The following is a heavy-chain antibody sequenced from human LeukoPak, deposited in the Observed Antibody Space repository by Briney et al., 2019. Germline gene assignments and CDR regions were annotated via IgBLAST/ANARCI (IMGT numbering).Heavy chain of an antibody. J-gene: IGHJ4*02. Sequence: ASVKVSCKASGYTFTGYYIHWVRQAPGQGLEWMGWINPNSGGTNYAQKFQGRVTMTRDTSISTAYMELSRLRSDDTAVYYCARLPAVPTDHEDYWGQGTLVTVSS. V-gene: IGHV1-2*02. CDR3: ARLPAVPTDHEDY. CDR2: INPNSGGT. CDR1: GYTFTGYY. D-gene: IGHD2-2*01.